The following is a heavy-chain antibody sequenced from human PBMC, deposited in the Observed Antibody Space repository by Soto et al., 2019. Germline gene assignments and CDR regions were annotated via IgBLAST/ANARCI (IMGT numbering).Heavy chain of an antibody. V-gene: IGHV6-1*01. CDR2: TYYRSKWYD. Sequence: SQTLSLTCVISGDSVSSNSAAWNWVRQSPSRGLEWLGRTYYRSKWYDDYAVSVKSRITIGPDTSKNQFSLHLKSVTPEDTAVYYCARGAGRGYCSGNTCYSPYNYYGMDVWGQGTTVTVSS. D-gene: IGHD2-15*01. CDR1: GDSVSSNSAA. CDR3: ARGAGRGYCSGNTCYSPYNYYGMDV. J-gene: IGHJ6*02.